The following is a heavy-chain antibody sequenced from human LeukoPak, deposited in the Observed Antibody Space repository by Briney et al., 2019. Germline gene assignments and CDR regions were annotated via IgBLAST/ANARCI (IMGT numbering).Heavy chain of an antibody. CDR3: ARRGGSGSVDAFDI. J-gene: IGHJ3*02. Sequence: SETLSLTCTVSGGSISSYYWSWIRQPPGKGLEWIGYIYYSGSTNYNPSLKSRVTISVDTSKNQFSLKLSSVTAADTAVYYCARRGGSGSVDAFDIWGQGTMVTVSS. V-gene: IGHV4-59*08. D-gene: IGHD3-10*01. CDR2: IYYSGST. CDR1: GGSISSYY.